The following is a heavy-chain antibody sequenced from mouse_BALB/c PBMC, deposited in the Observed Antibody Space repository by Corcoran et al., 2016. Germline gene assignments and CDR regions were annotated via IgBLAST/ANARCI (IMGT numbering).Heavy chain of an antibody. V-gene: IGHV1-84*02. Sequence: QIQLQQSGPELVKPGASLKISCKASTYTFTDSYIICVKQKPGQGLEWIGWIYPGSGNTKYNEKFKGKATLTVDTSSSTAYMQLSSLTSEDTAVDFCARGGYYGYDGFAYWGQGTLVTVSA. CDR1: TYTFTDSY. CDR3: ARGGYYGYDGFAY. CDR2: IYPGSGNT. J-gene: IGHJ3*01. D-gene: IGHD2-2*01.